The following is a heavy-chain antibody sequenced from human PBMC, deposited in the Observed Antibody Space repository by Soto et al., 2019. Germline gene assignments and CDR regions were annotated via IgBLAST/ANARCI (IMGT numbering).Heavy chain of an antibody. CDR1: GGSISSGGYY. J-gene: IGHJ6*02. V-gene: IGHV4-31*03. Sequence: QVQLQESGPGLVKPSQTLSLTCTVSGGSISSGGYYWSWIRQHPGKGLEWIGYIYYSGSTYYNPSLKIRVTIXVDXSXSQYSLKLSSVTAADTAVYYCARYPTKPYYYYGMDVWGQGTTVTVSS. CDR2: IYYSGST. D-gene: IGHD2-2*01. CDR3: ARYPTKPYYYYGMDV.